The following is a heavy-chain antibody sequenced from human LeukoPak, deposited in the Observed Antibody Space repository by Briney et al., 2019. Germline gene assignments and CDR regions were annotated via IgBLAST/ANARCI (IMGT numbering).Heavy chain of an antibody. Sequence: PSETLSLTCTVSGGSISSSSYYWGWIRQPPGKGLEWIGSIYYSGSTYYNPPLNSRVTISVDTSKNQFSLKLSSVTAADTAVYYCARHNDGYYDFWSGYALAWFDPWGQGTLVTVSS. J-gene: IGHJ5*02. CDR2: IYYSGST. CDR1: GGSISSSSYY. V-gene: IGHV4-39*01. CDR3: ARHNDGYYDFWSGYALAWFDP. D-gene: IGHD3-3*01.